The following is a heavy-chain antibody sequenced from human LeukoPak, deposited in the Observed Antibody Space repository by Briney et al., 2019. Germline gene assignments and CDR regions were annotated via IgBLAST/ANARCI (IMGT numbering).Heavy chain of an antibody. J-gene: IGHJ4*02. V-gene: IGHV3-21*01. CDR2: ISSSSSYI. D-gene: IGHD5-18*01. CDR3: ARDRGYSYGHDY. CDR1: GFTFSSYS. Sequence: GGSLRLSCAASGFTFSSYSMNWVRQAPGKGLEWVSSISSSSSYIYYADSVKGRFTISRGNAKNSLYLQMNSLRAEDTAVYYCARDRGYSYGHDYWGQGTLVTVSS.